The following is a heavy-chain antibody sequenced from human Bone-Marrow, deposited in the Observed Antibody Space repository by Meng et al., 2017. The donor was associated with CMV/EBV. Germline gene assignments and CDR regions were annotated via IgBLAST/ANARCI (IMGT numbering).Heavy chain of an antibody. V-gene: IGHV3-30-3*01. Sequence: SGFTFSSYAMHWGRQAPGKGLEWVAVISYDGSNKYYADSVKGRFTISRDNSKNTLYLQMNSLRAEDTAVYYCARGGWQQLDQYYFDYWGQGTLVTVSS. CDR3: ARGGWQQLDQYYFDY. D-gene: IGHD6-13*01. CDR2: ISYDGSNK. CDR1: GFTFSSYA. J-gene: IGHJ4*02.